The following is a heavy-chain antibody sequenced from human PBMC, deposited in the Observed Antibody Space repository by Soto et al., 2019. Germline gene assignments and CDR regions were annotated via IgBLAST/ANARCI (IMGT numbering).Heavy chain of an antibody. Sequence: ASVKVSCKASGYTFTGYYMHWVRQAPGQVLEWMGWINPNSGGTNYAQKFQGRVTMTRDTSISTAYIELSRLRSDDTAVYYCARDATYSGSYLDYWGQGTMVTVSS. CDR2: INPNSGGT. CDR3: ARDATYSGSYLDY. D-gene: IGHD1-26*01. J-gene: IGHJ4*02. CDR1: GYTFTGYY. V-gene: IGHV1-2*02.